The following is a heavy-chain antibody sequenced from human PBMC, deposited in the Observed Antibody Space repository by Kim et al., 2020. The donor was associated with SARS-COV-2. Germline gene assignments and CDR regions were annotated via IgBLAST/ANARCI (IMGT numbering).Heavy chain of an antibody. J-gene: IGHJ6*02. Sequence: SVKVSCKASGGTFSSYAISWVRQAPGQGLEWMGGIIPIFGTANYAQKFQGRVTITADESTSTAYMELSSLRSEDTAVYYCARHTAVVTYYYGMDVCGQGATVTVSS. V-gene: IGHV1-69*13. CDR1: GGTFSSYA. D-gene: IGHD5-18*01. CDR2: IIPIFGTA. CDR3: ARHTAVVTYYYGMDV.